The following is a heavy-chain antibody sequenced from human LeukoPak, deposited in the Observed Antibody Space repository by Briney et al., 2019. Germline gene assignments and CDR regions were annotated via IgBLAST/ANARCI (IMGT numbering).Heavy chain of an antibody. CDR3: ATGLWTNGDYYFDY. CDR1: GYTLTELS. D-gene: IGHD2-21*01. CDR2: FDPEDGET. Sequence: ASVKVSCKVSGYTLTELSMHWVRQAPGKGLEWMGGFDPEDGETIYAQKFQGRVTMTEDTSTDTAYMELSSLRSEDTAVYYCATGLWTNGDYYFDYWGQGTLVTVSS. V-gene: IGHV1-24*01. J-gene: IGHJ4*02.